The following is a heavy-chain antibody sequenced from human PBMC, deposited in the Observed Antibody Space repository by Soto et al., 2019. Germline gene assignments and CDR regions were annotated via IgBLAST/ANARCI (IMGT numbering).Heavy chain of an antibody. D-gene: IGHD2-2*01. J-gene: IGHJ4*02. CDR3: VRDEVPCSSTTCFYGPFDY. V-gene: IGHV3-48*02. CDR1: GFAFSSYN. CDR2: ISSRSSTI. Sequence: GGSLRLSCAASGFAFSSYNMNWVRRAPGKGLEWVSYISSRSSTIFYTDSVRGRFTVSRDNAKNSLYLQMSSLRDEDTAVYYCVRDEVPCSSTTCFYGPFDYWGQGTLVTVSS.